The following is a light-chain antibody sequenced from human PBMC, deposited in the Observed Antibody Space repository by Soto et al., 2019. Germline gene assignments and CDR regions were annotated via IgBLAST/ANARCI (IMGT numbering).Light chain of an antibody. CDR3: QQSYSTPGT. Sequence: DIQMTQSPSSLSVSVGDGVTITCRASQSIGGFLNWYQQKPGKAPKLLIYAAARLQSGVPSRFSGSGSGTDFTLTISSLQPEDFATYYCQQSYSTPGTFGQGTKVDIK. V-gene: IGKV1-39*01. CDR2: AAA. J-gene: IGKJ1*01. CDR1: QSIGGF.